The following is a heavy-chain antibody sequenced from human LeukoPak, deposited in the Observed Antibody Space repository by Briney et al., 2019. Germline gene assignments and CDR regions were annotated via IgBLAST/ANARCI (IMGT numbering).Heavy chain of an antibody. CDR3: AGVTLLAARLTRSSAGNWFDP. D-gene: IGHD6-6*01. CDR2: INPNSGGT. V-gene: IGHV1-2*06. Sequence: ASVKVSCKASGYTFTGYYMHWVRQAPGQGLEWMGRINPNSGGTNYAQKFQGRVTMTRDTSISTAYMELSRLRSDDPAVYYSAGVTLLAARLTRSSAGNWFDPGGQGTLVTVSS. J-gene: IGHJ5*02. CDR1: GYTFTGYY.